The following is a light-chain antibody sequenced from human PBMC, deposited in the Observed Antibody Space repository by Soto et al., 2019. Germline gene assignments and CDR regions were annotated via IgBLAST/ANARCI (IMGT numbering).Light chain of an antibody. CDR3: AESKRRSTSV. J-gene: IGLJ1*01. Sequence: QSVLIQPPSVSGSPGQSVTISCTGTSSDVGCYDYVSWYQQHPGTVPKPMIYNVNTQPSGVPDRFSGSKSGTTASLTISGPQAEDPADYYCAESKRRSTSVVGTGPKGTVL. V-gene: IGLV2-18*01. CDR1: SSDVGCYDY. CDR2: NVN.